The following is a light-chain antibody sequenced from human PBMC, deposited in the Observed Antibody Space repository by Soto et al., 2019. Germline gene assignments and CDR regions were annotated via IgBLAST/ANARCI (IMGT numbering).Light chain of an antibody. J-gene: IGKJ4*01. CDR1: QSVSSN. V-gene: IGKV3-15*01. Sequence: EIVMTQSPATLSVSPGERATLSCRASQSVSSNLAWYQQKPGQAPRFLIYGASTRATGIPARFSGSGSGTEFTLTISSLQSEDFAVYYCQQYNNWLALTFGGGTKVDIK. CDR3: QQYNNWLALT. CDR2: GAS.